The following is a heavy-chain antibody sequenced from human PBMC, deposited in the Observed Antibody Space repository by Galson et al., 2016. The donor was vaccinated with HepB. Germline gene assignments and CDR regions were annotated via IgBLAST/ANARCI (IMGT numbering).Heavy chain of an antibody. CDR1: GYTFNSYG. D-gene: IGHD3-22*01. Sequence: SVKVSCKASGYTFNSYGISWVRQAPGQGLEWMGWISAYNGNTNYAQKLQGRVTMTTDTSTSTAYMELRSLRSDDTAVYYCARSYYYDSSGYYYGGNAFDIWGQGTMVTVSS. CDR3: ARSYYYDSSGYYYGGNAFDI. V-gene: IGHV1-18*01. CDR2: ISAYNGNT. J-gene: IGHJ3*02.